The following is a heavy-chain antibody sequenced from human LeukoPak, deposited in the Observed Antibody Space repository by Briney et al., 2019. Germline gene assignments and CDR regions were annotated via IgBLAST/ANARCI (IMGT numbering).Heavy chain of an antibody. V-gene: IGHV1-2*04. D-gene: IGHD6-19*01. Sequence: ASVKVSCKASGYTFTGYYMHWVRQAPGQGLEWMGWINPNSGGTNYAQKFQGWVTMTRDTSISTAYMELSRLRSDDTAVYYCARGADGWYFSAFDIWGQGTMVTVSS. CDR1: GYTFTGYY. CDR2: INPNSGGT. CDR3: ARGADGWYFSAFDI. J-gene: IGHJ3*02.